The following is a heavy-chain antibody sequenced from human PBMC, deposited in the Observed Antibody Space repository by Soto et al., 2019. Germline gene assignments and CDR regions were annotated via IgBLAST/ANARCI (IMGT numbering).Heavy chain of an antibody. Sequence: GASVKVSCKASGFTFTSSAVQWVRQARGQRLEWIGWIVVGSGNTNYAQKFQERVTITRDMSTSTAYMELSSLRSEDTAVYYCAADPRASDLEWYYPNWFDPWGQGTLVTVSS. V-gene: IGHV1-58*01. CDR2: IVVGSGNT. CDR1: GFTFTSSA. D-gene: IGHD3-3*01. J-gene: IGHJ5*02. CDR3: AADPRASDLEWYYPNWFDP.